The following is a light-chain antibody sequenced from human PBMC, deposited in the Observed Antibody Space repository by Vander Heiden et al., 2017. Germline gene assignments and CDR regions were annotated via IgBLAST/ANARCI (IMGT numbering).Light chain of an antibody. CDR1: SSDVGSYNL. CDR3: CSDAGSSTWV. Sequence: SPLPQPASVSGSPCQSITISCPGTSSDVGSYNLVSWYQQHPGKANKLMIYEVSKRPAGVANRFSGSKAGNTASLTISGRKAEDEADYYCCSDAGSSTWVFGGGTKLTVL. CDR2: EVS. J-gene: IGLJ3*02. V-gene: IGLV2-23*02.